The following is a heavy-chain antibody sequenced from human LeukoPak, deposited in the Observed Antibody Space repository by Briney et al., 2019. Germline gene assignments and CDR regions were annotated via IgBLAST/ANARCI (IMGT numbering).Heavy chain of an antibody. Sequence: GGSLRLSCAASGFTFSSYSMNWVRQAPGKGLEWVSSISSSSSYIYYADSVKGRFTISRDNAKNSLYLQMNSLRAEDTAVYYCARAKVSPGHYAFDIWGQGTMVTVSS. V-gene: IGHV3-21*01. CDR1: GFTFSSYS. CDR2: ISSSSSYI. J-gene: IGHJ3*02. CDR3: ARAKVSPGHYAFDI. D-gene: IGHD5/OR15-5a*01.